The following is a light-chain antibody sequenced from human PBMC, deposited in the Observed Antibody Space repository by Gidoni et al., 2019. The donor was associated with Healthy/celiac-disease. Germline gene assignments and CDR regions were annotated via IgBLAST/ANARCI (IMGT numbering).Light chain of an antibody. CDR3: QQYDSSPLT. J-gene: IGKJ4*01. Sequence: IVSTPSPGTLSSSPGESATLSCRASHSVSSSYLAWYQQKPGQAPRLLIYGASSRATGIPDRFSGSGSGTDFTLTISRLEPEDFAVYYCQQYDSSPLTFGGGTKVEIK. CDR2: GAS. CDR1: HSVSSSY. V-gene: IGKV3-20*01.